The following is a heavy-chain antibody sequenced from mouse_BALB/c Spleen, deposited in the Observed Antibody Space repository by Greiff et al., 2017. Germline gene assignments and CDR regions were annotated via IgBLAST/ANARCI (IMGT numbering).Heavy chain of an antibody. J-gene: IGHJ4*01. V-gene: IGHV14-3*02. CDR1: GFNIKDTY. D-gene: IGHD2-2*01. CDR3: ARSDGYDYYAMDY. CDR2: IDPANGNT. Sequence: VQLQQSGAELVKPGASVKLSCTASGFNIKDTYMHWVKQRPEQGLEWIGRIDPANGNTKYDPKFQGKATITADTSSNTAYLQLSSLTSEDTAVYYCARSDGYDYYAMDYWGQGTSVTVSS.